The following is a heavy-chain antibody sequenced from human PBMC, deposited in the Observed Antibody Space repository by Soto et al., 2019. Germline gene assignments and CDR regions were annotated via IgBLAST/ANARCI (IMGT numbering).Heavy chain of an antibody. Sequence: GESLKISWKGSGYSFTIYWIGWVRQMPGKGLEWMGIIYAGDSDTTYSPSFQGQVTISADKSITTAYLQWSSLKASDTVMYYCARQIGNYPDAFDIWGQGTMVTVSS. J-gene: IGHJ3*02. CDR2: IYAGDSDT. D-gene: IGHD1-7*01. V-gene: IGHV5-51*01. CDR1: GYSFTIYW. CDR3: ARQIGNYPDAFDI.